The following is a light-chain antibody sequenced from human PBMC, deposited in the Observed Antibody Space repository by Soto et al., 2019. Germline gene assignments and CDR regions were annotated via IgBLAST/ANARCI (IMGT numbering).Light chain of an antibody. J-gene: IGLJ1*01. V-gene: IGLV2-14*01. CDR1: SSDVGGYNY. CDR3: SSYTSSRYV. CDR2: DVS. Sequence: QSALTQPASVSGSPGHSITISCTGTSSDVGGYNYVSWYQQHPGKAPKLMIYDVSNRPSGVSNRFSGSKSGNTASLTISGLQAEDEADYYCSSYTSSRYVFGTGTKVTVL.